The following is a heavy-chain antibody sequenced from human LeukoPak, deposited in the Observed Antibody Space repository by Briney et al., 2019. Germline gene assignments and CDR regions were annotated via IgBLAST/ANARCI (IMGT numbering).Heavy chain of an antibody. J-gene: IGHJ4*02. CDR3: ARSGESSSYLPYDY. Sequence: GGSLRLSCAASGLTFSDYNMNLVRQAPGKGLEWVSSITSRSSYIYYADSVKGRFTISRDNAKNSLFLQMNNLRVEDTAVYYCARSGESSSYLPYDYWGQGTLVTVSS. CDR2: ITSRSSYI. D-gene: IGHD3-22*01. CDR1: GLTFSDYN. V-gene: IGHV3-21*01.